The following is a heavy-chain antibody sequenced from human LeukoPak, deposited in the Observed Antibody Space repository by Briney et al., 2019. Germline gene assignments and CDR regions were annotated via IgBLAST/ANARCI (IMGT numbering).Heavy chain of an antibody. J-gene: IGHJ5*02. D-gene: IGHD1-1*01. CDR3: ARQWNGWFDP. CDR2: IDPNSGGT. CDR1: GYTFTGDY. V-gene: IGHV1-2*02. Sequence: ASVKVSCKASGYTFTGDYMHWVRQAPGQGLEWMGWIDPNSGGTNYAQKFQGRVTMTRDTSNSTTYMELSRLTSDDTAVYHCARQWNGWFDPWGQGTLVTVSS.